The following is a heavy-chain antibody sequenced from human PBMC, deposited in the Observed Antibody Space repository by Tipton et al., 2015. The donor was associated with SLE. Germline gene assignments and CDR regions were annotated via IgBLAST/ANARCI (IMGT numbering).Heavy chain of an antibody. Sequence: SLRLSCAASGLTLSSYEMNWVRQVPGKGLDWVSYISRAGSTTYSADSVKGRFTISRDNAKNTLYLQMSSLRAEDTAVYYWARDGPRGSYYYFPYWGQGTHVTVSS. J-gene: IGHJ4*02. CDR2: ISRAGSTT. D-gene: IGHD1-26*01. CDR1: GLTLSSYE. CDR3: ARDGPRGSYYYFPY. V-gene: IGHV3-48*03.